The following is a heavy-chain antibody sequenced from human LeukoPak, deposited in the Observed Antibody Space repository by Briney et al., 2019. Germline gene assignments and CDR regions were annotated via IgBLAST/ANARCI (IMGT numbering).Heavy chain of an antibody. V-gene: IGHV4-38-2*02. CDR2: IYHSGST. CDR3: ARVYTGSSWDYYYYMDV. J-gene: IGHJ6*03. CDR1: GYSISSGYY. D-gene: IGHD6-13*01. Sequence: SETLSLTCTVSGYSISSGYYWGWTRQPPGKGLEWIGSIYHSGSTYYNPSLKSRVTISVDTSKNQFSLRLSSVTAADTALYYCARVYTGSSWDYYYYMDVWGKGTTVSVSS.